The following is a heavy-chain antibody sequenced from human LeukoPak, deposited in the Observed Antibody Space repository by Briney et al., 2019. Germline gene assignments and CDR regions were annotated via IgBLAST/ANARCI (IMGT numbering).Heavy chain of an antibody. D-gene: IGHD6-19*01. J-gene: IGHJ4*02. V-gene: IGHV4-4*02. CDR2: IYHSGST. Sequence: SGTLSLTCAVSGGSISSSNWWSWVRQPPGKGLEWIGEIYHSGSTNYNPSLKSRVTISVDTSKNQFSLKLSSVTAADTAVYYCARDREYSSGWYNHYFDSWGQGTLVTVTS. CDR1: GGSISSSNW. CDR3: ARDREYSSGWYNHYFDS.